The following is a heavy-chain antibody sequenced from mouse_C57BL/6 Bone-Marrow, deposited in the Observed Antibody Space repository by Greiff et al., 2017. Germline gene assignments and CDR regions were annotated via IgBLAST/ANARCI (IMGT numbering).Heavy chain of an antibody. D-gene: IGHD1-1*01. V-gene: IGHV2-9-1*01. J-gene: IGHJ1*03. Sequence: QVQLQESGPGLVAPSQSLSITCTVSGFSLTSYAISWVRQPPGKGLEWLGVIWTGGGTNYNSALNSRLSISKDNSKSQVFLKMNRLQTDDTARYYCATYYYGSSYWYFDVWGTGTTVTVSS. CDR3: ATYYYGSSYWYFDV. CDR1: GFSLTSYA. CDR2: IWTGGGT.